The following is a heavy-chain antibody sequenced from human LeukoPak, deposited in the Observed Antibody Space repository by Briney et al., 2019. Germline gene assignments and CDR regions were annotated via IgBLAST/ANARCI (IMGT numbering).Heavy chain of an antibody. CDR3: ARGNYYFDY. V-gene: IGHV4-34*01. J-gene: IGHJ4*02. Sequence: SGTLSLTCAVFGGSFSGYFWTWVRQPPGKGLEWIGEINHSGSTNYSPSLKSRITISVDTSRSQFPLKLSSVTAADTAVYYCARGNYYFDYWGQGTLVTVSS. CDR1: GGSFSGYF. CDR2: INHSGST.